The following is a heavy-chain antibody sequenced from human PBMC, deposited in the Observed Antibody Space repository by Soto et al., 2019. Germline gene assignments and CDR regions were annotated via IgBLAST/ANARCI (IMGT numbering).Heavy chain of an antibody. CDR3: AKVSDVDWLFW. CDR1: GLMFTDYA. D-gene: IGHD3-9*01. J-gene: IGHJ4*02. V-gene: IGHV3-23*01. Sequence: VQLLESGGGLVQPGGSLRLSCAASGLMFTDYAMSWVRQAPGKGLEWVASISSSGSSIYYADSVKGRFTISRDNSKNTLYLQMNSLRPEDTAIYYCAKVSDVDWLFWWGQGTLVTVSS. CDR2: ISSSGSSI.